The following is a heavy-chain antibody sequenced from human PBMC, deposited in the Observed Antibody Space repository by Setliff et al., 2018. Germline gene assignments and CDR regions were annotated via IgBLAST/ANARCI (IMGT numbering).Heavy chain of an antibody. D-gene: IGHD1-1*01. CDR2: IYYTGST. V-gene: IGHV4-38-2*02. CDR3: ARDMGQPYYFES. Sequence: ASETLSLTCAVSGFSITNGYYWGWIRQPPGKGLEWIGSIYYTGSTYYNPSLKSRVTMSVDTSKRQFSLKLGSATAADTAVYYCARDMGQPYYFESWGLGTLVTVSS. J-gene: IGHJ4*02. CDR1: GFSITNGYY.